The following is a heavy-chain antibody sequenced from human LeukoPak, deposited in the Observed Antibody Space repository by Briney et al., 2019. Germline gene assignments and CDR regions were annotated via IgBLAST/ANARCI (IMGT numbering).Heavy chain of an antibody. CDR3: AGEFGSGSYRFDY. Sequence: PSQTLSLTCAVSGASISSGDYSWSWIRHPPGKGLEWIGYIYHSGSTTYNPSLKSRITISLDRSNNQFSLKLNSVTAADTAVYYCAGEFGSGSYRFDYWGQGILVTVSS. V-gene: IGHV4-30-2*01. J-gene: IGHJ4*01. CDR2: IYHSGST. CDR1: GASISSGDYS. D-gene: IGHD3-10*01.